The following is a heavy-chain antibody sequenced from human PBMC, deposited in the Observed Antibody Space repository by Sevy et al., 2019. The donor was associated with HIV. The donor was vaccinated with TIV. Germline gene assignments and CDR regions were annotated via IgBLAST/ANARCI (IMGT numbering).Heavy chain of an antibody. V-gene: IGHV4-59*13. CDR2: IYSTRNI. Sequence: SETLSLTCTVSSVSISDYYWSWIRQPPGRGLEWIGYIYSTRNIHYSPSLKSRVTISVDTSKNQFSLKLNSVTAADMAVYYCARHDCSGGSCFPPSFDYWGQGTLVTVSS. CDR3: ARHDCSGGSCFPPSFDY. CDR1: SVSISDYY. J-gene: IGHJ4*02. D-gene: IGHD2-15*01.